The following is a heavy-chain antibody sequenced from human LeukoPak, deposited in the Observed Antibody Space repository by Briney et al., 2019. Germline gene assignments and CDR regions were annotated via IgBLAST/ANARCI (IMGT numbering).Heavy chain of an antibody. CDR3: ASLDSSGYLNAFDI. CDR1: GGSISSYY. J-gene: IGHJ3*02. Sequence: SETLSLTCTVSGGSISSYYWSWIRQPPGKGLEWIGYIYTSGSTNYNPSLKSRVTISVDTPNNQFSLKLSSVTAADTAVYYCASLDSSGYLNAFDIWGQGTMVTVSS. CDR2: IYTSGST. D-gene: IGHD3-22*01. V-gene: IGHV4-4*09.